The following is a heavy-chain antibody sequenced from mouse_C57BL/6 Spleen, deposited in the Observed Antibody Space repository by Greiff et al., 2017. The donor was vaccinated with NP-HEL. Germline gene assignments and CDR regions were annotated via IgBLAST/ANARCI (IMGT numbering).Heavy chain of an antibody. J-gene: IGHJ3*01. CDR1: GYSITSGYY. CDR3: ARAHYGYDVGFAY. V-gene: IGHV3-6*01. D-gene: IGHD2-2*01. Sequence: ESGPGLVKPSQSLSLTCSVTGYSITSGYYWNWIRQFPGNKLEWMGYISYDGSNNYNPSLKNRISITRDTSKNQFFLKLNSVTTEDTATYYCARAHYGYDVGFAYWGQGTLVTVSA. CDR2: ISYDGSN.